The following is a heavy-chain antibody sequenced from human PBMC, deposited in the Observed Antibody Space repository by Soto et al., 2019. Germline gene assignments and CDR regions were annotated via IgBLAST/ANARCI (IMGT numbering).Heavy chain of an antibody. V-gene: IGHV1-69*10. CDR1: GGTFSSYG. D-gene: IGHD3-10*01. CDR3: ARSYGSGSRPFDY. Sequence: SVKVSCKASGGTFSSYGISWVRQAPGQGLEWMGGIIPILGITKNAHRFQDRVSLIADNSTNTAYMELSSLRSDDTAIYYCARSYGSGSRPFDYWGQGTLVTVSS. CDR2: IIPILGIT. J-gene: IGHJ4*02.